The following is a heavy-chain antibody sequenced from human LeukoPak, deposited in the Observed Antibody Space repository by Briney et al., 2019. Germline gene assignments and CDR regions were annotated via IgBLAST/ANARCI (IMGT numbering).Heavy chain of an antibody. D-gene: IGHD4-17*01. CDR1: EFSVGSNY. CDR3: ASTPRDYGDYFDY. Sequence: PGGSLRLSCAASEFSVGSNYMTWVRQAPGKGLEWVSLIYSGGSTYYADSVKGRFTISRDNAKNSLYLQMNSLRAEDTAVYYCASTPRDYGDYFDYWGQGTLVTVSS. CDR2: IYSGGST. V-gene: IGHV3-53*01. J-gene: IGHJ4*02.